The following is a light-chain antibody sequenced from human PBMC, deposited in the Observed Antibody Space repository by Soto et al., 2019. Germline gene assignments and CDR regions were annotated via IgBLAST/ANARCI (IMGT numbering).Light chain of an antibody. Sequence: DIQMTQSPSSLSASVGDRVTITCRASQSMSSYLNWYQHKPGKAPKLLIYAASSLQSGVPSRFSGSGSGTDFTLTISSLQPEDFATYYCQQSYSTPPTFGGGTKVEIE. CDR1: QSMSSY. J-gene: IGKJ4*01. V-gene: IGKV1-39*01. CDR3: QQSYSTPPT. CDR2: AAS.